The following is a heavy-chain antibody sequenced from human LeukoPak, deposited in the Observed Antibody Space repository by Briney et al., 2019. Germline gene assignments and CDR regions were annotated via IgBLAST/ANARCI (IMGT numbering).Heavy chain of an antibody. D-gene: IGHD2-2*01. CDR1: GFTFSTFA. J-gene: IGHJ5*01. V-gene: IGHV3-23*01. CDR2: ISESGGGT. CDR3: AKGFVVVPAAIGWFDS. Sequence: GGSLRLSCAASGFTFSTFAMSGVRQAPGKGLEWVSAISESGGGTYYTDSVKGRFTISRDNSKNTLYLQMNSLRAEDTAVYFCAKGFVVVPAAIGWFDSWGQGTLVTVSS.